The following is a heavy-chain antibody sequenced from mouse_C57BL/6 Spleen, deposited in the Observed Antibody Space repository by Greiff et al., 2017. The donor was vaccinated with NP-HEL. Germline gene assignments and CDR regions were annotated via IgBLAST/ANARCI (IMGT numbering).Heavy chain of an antibody. J-gene: IGHJ3*01. V-gene: IGHV1-54*01. CDR1: GYAFTNYL. CDR2: INPGSGGT. D-gene: IGHD2-14*01. CDR3: AGGYRAY. Sequence: LVESGAELVRPGTSVKVSCKASGYAFTNYLIEWVKQRPGQGLEWIGVINPGSGGTNYNEKFKGKATLTADKSSSTAYMQLSSLTSEDSAVYFCAGGYRAYWGQGTLVTVSA.